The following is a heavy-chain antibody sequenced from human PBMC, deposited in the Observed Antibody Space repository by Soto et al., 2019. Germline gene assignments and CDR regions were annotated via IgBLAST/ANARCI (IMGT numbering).Heavy chain of an antibody. Sequence: EVQLVESGGGRVKPGWSLRLSCAASGFTFSTYSMHWVRHAPGKGLEWVSSISSSSGYIYYADSVKGRFTISRDDAKNSLSLQMNSLSAEDTAVYYCARVRSYSYGQGYGMDVWGQGTTVTVSS. D-gene: IGHD5-18*01. CDR3: ARVRSYSYGQGYGMDV. V-gene: IGHV3-21*01. CDR1: GFTFSTYS. CDR2: ISSSSGYI. J-gene: IGHJ6*02.